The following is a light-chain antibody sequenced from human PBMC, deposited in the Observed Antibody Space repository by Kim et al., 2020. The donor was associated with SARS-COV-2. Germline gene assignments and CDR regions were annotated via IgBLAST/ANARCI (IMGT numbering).Light chain of an antibody. Sequence: SWAPGERATLSCRASQSVGTYLAWYQQKPGRAPRLLIYDASNRATDIPARFSGTGSGTDFTLTISSLEPEDFAIYYCQRRSGWPLTFGGGTKLEIK. J-gene: IGKJ4*01. V-gene: IGKV3-11*01. CDR3: QRRSGWPLT. CDR2: DAS. CDR1: QSVGTY.